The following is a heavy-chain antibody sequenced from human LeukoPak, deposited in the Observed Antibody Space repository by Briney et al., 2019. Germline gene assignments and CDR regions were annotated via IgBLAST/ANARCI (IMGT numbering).Heavy chain of an antibody. Sequence: PGESLKISCKGSGYSFTSYWIGWVRQMPGKGLEWMGIIYPGDSDTRYSPSFQGQVTISAGKSISTAYLQWSSLKASDTAMYYCAGSIVVVPAAILGAFDIWGQGTMVTISS. J-gene: IGHJ3*02. CDR3: AGSIVVVPAAILGAFDI. CDR1: GYSFTSYW. V-gene: IGHV5-51*01. CDR2: IYPGDSDT. D-gene: IGHD2-2*02.